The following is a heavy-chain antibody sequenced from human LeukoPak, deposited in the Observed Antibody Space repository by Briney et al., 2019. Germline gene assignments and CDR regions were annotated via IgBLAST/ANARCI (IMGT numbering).Heavy chain of an antibody. CDR2: IYPGGST. D-gene: IGHD3-22*01. V-gene: IGHV3-66*01. J-gene: IGHJ4*02. CDR1: GFTVSSNY. Sequence: PGGSLRLSRAASGFTVSSNYMSWVRQAPGKGLEWVSLIYPGGSTYYADSVKDRFTLSRDNSENTVYLQMNTLRAEDTAVYFCARVIVAYDSTGYRFDYWGQGTLVTVSS. CDR3: ARVIVAYDSTGYRFDY.